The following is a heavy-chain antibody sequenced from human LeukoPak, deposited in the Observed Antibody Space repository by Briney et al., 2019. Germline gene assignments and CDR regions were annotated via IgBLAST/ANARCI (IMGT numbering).Heavy chain of an antibody. CDR1: GFSFSLYA. D-gene: IGHD6-19*01. V-gene: IGHV3-23*01. CDR3: ARRGAGSGGLDY. Sequence: GGSLRLSCAASGFSFSLYAMNWVRQAPGEGLEWVSTIIETGASPYNADSVRGRFTVSRDSSKNMFYLQMNSLRAEDTAIYYCARRGAGSGGLDYWGQGTLVTVSS. CDR2: IIETGASP. J-gene: IGHJ4*02.